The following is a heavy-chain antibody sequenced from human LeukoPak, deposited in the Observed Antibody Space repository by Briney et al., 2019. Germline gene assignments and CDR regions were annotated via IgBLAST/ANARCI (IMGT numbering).Heavy chain of an antibody. D-gene: IGHD2-21*01. CDR3: AKEFNRGLPDY. CDR1: GFTFSTYG. J-gene: IGHJ4*02. CDR2: ISYDGSNE. Sequence: GRSLRLSCAASGFTFSTYGMHWVRQAPGKGLEWVAVISYDGSNEYYADSVKGRFTISRDNSKNTLYLQMSSLRAEDTAVYYCAKEFNRGLPDYWGQGTLVTVPS. V-gene: IGHV3-30*18.